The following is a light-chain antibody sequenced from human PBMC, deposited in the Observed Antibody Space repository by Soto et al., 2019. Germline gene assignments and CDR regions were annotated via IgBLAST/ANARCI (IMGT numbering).Light chain of an antibody. Sequence: EVVLTQSPGTLSLSPGERATLSCRASQIFSSYYLAWYQQKPGQAPRLLIFAASTRATGIPARFSGSGSGTEFSLTITSLQSEDFALYYCQQYNNRPPWTFGQGTTGDIK. CDR1: QIFSSYY. V-gene: IGKV3-15*01. J-gene: IGKJ1*01. CDR2: AAS. CDR3: QQYNNRPPWT.